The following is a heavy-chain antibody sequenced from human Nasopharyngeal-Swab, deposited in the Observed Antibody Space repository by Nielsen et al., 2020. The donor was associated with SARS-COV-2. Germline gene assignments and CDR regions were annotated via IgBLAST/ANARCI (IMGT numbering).Heavy chain of an antibody. CDR1: GFTFSSYD. D-gene: IGHD1-1*01. CDR2: ISYDGSNK. CDR3: AKGGGTTGTVGLDI. J-gene: IGHJ3*02. Sequence: GGSLRLSCAASGFTFSSYDMHLVRQAPVKGLEWVAVISYDGSNKYYADSVKGRFTISRDNSKNTLYLQMNSLRAEDTAVYYCAKGGGTTGTVGLDIWGQGTMVTVSS. V-gene: IGHV3-30*18.